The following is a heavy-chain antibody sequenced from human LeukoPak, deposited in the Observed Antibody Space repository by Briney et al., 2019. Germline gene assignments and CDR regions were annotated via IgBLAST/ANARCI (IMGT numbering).Heavy chain of an antibody. CDR1: GSSISNGFF. CDR2: IQNGGDS. D-gene: IGHD2-2*01. CDR3: ARGMGRFCTSSSCYLSFVY. Sequence: SETLTLTCNVSGSSISNGFFWAWIRQSPGKGLEWIGSIQNGGDSYYNPSLKSRTTMSVDTSKNQFSLKLTSVTAADTAVFYCARGMGRFCTSSSCYLSFVYWGQGTLVTVSS. J-gene: IGHJ4*02. V-gene: IGHV4-38-2*02.